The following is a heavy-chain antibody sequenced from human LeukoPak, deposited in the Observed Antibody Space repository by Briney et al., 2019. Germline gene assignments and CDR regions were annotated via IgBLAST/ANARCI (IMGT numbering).Heavy chain of an antibody. CDR3: ARQTGYYDILTGLTTPGRLYNWFDP. CDR1: GYSFTSYW. J-gene: IGHJ5*02. D-gene: IGHD3-9*01. CDR2: IYPGDSDT. Sequence: GESLKISCKGSGYSFTSYWIGWVRQMPGKGLEWVGIIYPGDSDTRYSPSFEGQVTISADKSISTAYLQWSSLKASDTAMYYCARQTGYYDILTGLTTPGRLYNWFDPWGQGTLVTVSS. V-gene: IGHV5-51*01.